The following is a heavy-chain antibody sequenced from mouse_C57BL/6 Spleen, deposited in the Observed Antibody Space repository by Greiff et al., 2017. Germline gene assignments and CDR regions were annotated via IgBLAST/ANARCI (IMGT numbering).Heavy chain of an antibody. J-gene: IGHJ2*01. Sequence: QVQLQQPGAELVKPGASVKMSCKASGYTFTSYWITWVKQRPGQGLEWIGDIYPGSGSTNYNEKFKGKATLTVDTSSSTAYMKLSSLTSEDSAVYYCARARAYDGIDYWGQGTTLTVSS. V-gene: IGHV1-55*01. CDR3: ARARAYDGIDY. CDR2: IYPGSGST. CDR1: GYTFTSYW. D-gene: IGHD2-12*01.